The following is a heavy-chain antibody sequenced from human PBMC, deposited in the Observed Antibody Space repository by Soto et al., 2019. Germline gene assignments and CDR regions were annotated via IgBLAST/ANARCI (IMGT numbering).Heavy chain of an antibody. CDR3: EQSHVGGDCLQSYSPPSYSVLDV. CDR1: GFSLSTSGMC. CDR2: IDWDDDK. Sequence: GPTLVNPTQTLTLTCTFSGFSLSTSGMCVSWIRQTPGKALEWLARIDWDDDKSYNISLKTRLTITKDTSKNQVVLTMTYMDLVDTATFYCEQSHVGGDCLQSYSPPSYSVLDVGGQGTTVTVS. D-gene: IGHD2-21*01. J-gene: IGHJ6*02. V-gene: IGHV2-70*12.